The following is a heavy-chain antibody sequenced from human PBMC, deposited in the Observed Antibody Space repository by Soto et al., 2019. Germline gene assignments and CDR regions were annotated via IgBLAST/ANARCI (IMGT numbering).Heavy chain of an antibody. CDR1: GFSLSTHGVG. CDR2: IYWDDDK. J-gene: IGHJ5*02. CDR3: GYRRELFHPPWFDP. V-gene: IGHV2-5*02. Sequence: QITLKESGPALVKPTQTLTLTCTFSGFSLSTHGVGVVWIRQPPGKALEWLALIYWDDDKRYNPSLQSGLTITKDTSKNQVVLTMTNVDPADTATYYCGYRRELFHPPWFDPWGQGVLVTVSS. D-gene: IGHD1-7*01.